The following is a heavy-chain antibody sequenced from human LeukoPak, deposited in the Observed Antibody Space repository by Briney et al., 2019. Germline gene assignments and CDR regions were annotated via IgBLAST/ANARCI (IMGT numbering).Heavy chain of an antibody. J-gene: IGHJ4*02. CDR1: GFTFSSYS. V-gene: IGHV3-21*01. Sequence: GGSLRLSCAASGFTFSSYSMNWVRQAPGKGLEWVSSISSSSSYIYYADSVKGRFTISRDNARNSLYLQMNSLRAEDTAVYYCAEGGGYNQPFDYWGQGTLVTVSS. CDR3: AEGGGYNQPFDY. D-gene: IGHD5-24*01. CDR2: ISSSSSYI.